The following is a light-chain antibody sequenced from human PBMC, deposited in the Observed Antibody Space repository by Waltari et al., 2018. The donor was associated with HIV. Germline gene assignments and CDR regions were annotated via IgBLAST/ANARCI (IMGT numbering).Light chain of an antibody. J-gene: IGLJ1*01. Sequence: YELTQPPSVSVSPGQTARITCTGDSLPNEYTSWYQQKPGQAPVLVIQTDIERPSGIPERFSGSSSGTTVTLTISGVQAEDEADYYCQSTDSSGAFVFGTGTRVTVL. CDR2: TDI. CDR3: QSTDSSGAFV. V-gene: IGLV3-25*03. CDR1: SLPNEY.